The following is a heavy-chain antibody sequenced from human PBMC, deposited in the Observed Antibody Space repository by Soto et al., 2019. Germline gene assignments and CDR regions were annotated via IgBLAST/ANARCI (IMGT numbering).Heavy chain of an antibody. V-gene: IGHV4-39*01. CDR1: GGSISSSSYY. CDR2: IYYSGST. CDR3: ARLFRWGNWFDP. J-gene: IGHJ5*02. Sequence: QLQLQESGPGLVKPSETLSLTCTVSGGSISSSSYYWGWIRQPPGKGLEWIGSIYYSGSTYYNPSLKSRVTISVDTSKNQFSLKLSSVTAADTAVYYCARLFRWGNWFDPWGQGTLVTVSS. D-gene: IGHD7-27*01.